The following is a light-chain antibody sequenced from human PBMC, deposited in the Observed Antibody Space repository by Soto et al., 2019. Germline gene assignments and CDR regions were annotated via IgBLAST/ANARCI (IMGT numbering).Light chain of an antibody. V-gene: IGLV1-47*01. Sequence: QSVLTQPPSASGTPGQRVTISCSGSSSNIGNFYVYWYQQLPGTAPKLLIYKNNQRPLGVPDRFSGPKSGTSASLAISGLRSEDEADYYCAAWDDSLSGPAVFGGGTQLTVL. CDR3: AAWDDSLSGPAV. J-gene: IGLJ7*01. CDR1: SSNIGNFY. CDR2: KNN.